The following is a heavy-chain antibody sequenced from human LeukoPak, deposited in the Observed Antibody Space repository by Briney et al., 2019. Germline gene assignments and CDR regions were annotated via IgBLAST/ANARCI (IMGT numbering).Heavy chain of an antibody. Sequence: ASVKVSCKASGYTFTSYGISWVRQAPGQGLEWMGWISAYNGNTNYAQKLQGRVAMTTDTSTSTAYMELRSLRSDDTAVYYCARGSASTFGGVIVRYGFYDYWGQGTLVTVSS. CDR1: GYTFTSYG. J-gene: IGHJ4*02. CDR2: ISAYNGNT. D-gene: IGHD3-16*02. CDR3: ARGSASTFGGVIVRYGFYDY. V-gene: IGHV1-18*01.